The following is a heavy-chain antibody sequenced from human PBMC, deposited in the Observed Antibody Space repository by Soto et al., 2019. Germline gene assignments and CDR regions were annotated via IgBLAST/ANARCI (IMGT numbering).Heavy chain of an antibody. D-gene: IGHD3-16*02. CDR3: ARQIYDFVWGTYRPSYFDY. Sequence: SETLSLTCTVSGVSISNSNYYWGWIRQPPGKGLEWIGSIYYSGSTYYNPSLKSRVTISVDTSKNQFSLNLRSVTAADTAVYYCARQIYDFVWGTYRPSYFDYWGQGTLVTVSS. J-gene: IGHJ4*02. V-gene: IGHV4-39*01. CDR2: IYYSGST. CDR1: GVSISNSNYY.